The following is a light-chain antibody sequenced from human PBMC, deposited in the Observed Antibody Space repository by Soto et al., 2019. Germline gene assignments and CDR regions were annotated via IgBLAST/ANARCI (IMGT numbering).Light chain of an antibody. CDR3: QQYNSYPLT. CDR2: AAS. V-gene: IGKV1-16*02. J-gene: IGKJ4*01. CDR1: QAISNY. Sequence: DIHMTQSPSSLSASVGDRVTITCRASQAISNYLAWFQQSPGKAPKSLIYAASNLQSGVPSKFSGSGSGTDFTLTISNLQPEDFATYYCQQYNSYPLTFGGGTKL.